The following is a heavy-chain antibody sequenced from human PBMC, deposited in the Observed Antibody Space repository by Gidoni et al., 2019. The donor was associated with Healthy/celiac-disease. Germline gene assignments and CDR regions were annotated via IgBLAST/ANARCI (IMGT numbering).Heavy chain of an antibody. CDR3: AKGYYDSSGYLYWYFDL. CDR1: GGSISSGSYY. V-gene: IGHV4-61*02. Sequence: QVQLQESGPGLVKPSQTLSLTCTVSGGSISSGSYYWSWIRQPAGKGLEWIGRIYTSGSTNYNPSLKSRVTISVDTSKNQFSLKLSSVTAADTAVYYCAKGYYDSSGYLYWYFDLWGRGTLVTVSS. J-gene: IGHJ2*01. D-gene: IGHD3-22*01. CDR2: IYTSGST.